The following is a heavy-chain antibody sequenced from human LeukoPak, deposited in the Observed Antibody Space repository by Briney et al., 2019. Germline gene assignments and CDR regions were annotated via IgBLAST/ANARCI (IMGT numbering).Heavy chain of an antibody. V-gene: IGHV3-30*03. CDR3: ARSKYCSSTSCYALDY. CDR1: GFTFSSYG. J-gene: IGHJ4*02. D-gene: IGHD2-2*01. Sequence: PGRSLRLSCAASGFTFSSYGMHWVRQAPGKGLEWVAVISYDGSNKYYADSVKGRFTISRDNSKNTLYLQMNSLRAEDTAVYYCARSKYCSSTSCYALDYWGQGTLVTVSS. CDR2: ISYDGSNK.